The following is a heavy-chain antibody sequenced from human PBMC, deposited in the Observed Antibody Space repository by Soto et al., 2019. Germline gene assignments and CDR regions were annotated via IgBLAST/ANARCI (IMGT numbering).Heavy chain of an antibody. Sequence: GASVKVSCKASGFTFTSSAMQWVRQARGQRLEWIGWIVVGSGNTNYAQKFQERVTITRDMSTSTAYMELSSLRSEDTAVYYCAAGERIVVVPADSDAFDIWGQGTMVTVSS. CDR1: GFTFTSSA. CDR3: AAGERIVVVPADSDAFDI. D-gene: IGHD2-2*01. CDR2: IVVGSGNT. J-gene: IGHJ3*02. V-gene: IGHV1-58*02.